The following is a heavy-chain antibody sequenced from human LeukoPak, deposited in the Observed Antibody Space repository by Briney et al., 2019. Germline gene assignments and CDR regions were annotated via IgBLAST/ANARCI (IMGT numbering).Heavy chain of an antibody. Sequence: SETLSLTCTVSGGSISSYYWSWIRQPPGKGLEWIGYIYYSGSTNYNPSLKSRVTISVDTSKNRFSLKLSSVTAADTAVYYCASTASDPFQFDYWGQGTLVTVSS. V-gene: IGHV4-59*13. CDR3: ASTASDPFQFDY. CDR1: GGSISSYY. CDR2: IYYSGST. J-gene: IGHJ4*02. D-gene: IGHD2-21*02.